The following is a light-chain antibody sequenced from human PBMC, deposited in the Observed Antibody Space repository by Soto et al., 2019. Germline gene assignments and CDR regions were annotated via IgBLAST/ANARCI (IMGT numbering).Light chain of an antibody. CDR1: QSIARTY. CDR2: DIS. V-gene: IGKV3-20*01. Sequence: EVVLTQSPGTLSLSPGERATLSCRASQSIARTYLAWYQQKPGQAPRLLIYDISTRATGIPDRFSASGSGTDFTLTISGLETEDFAVYYCQQYNNWPPFTFGPGTKVDIK. J-gene: IGKJ3*01. CDR3: QQYNNWPPFT.